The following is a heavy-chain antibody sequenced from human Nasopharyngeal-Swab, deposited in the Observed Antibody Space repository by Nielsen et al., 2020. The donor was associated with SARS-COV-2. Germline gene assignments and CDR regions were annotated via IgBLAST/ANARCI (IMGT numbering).Heavy chain of an antibody. Sequence: GESLKISCAASGFTFSSYSMNWVRQAPGKGLEWVSYISISSITIYYADSVKGRFTISRDNAKNSLYLQMNSLTAEDTAVYYCARVLDGYNGFDYWGQGTLVTVSS. V-gene: IGHV3-48*01. CDR2: ISISSITI. D-gene: IGHD5-24*01. CDR1: GFTFSSYS. CDR3: ARVLDGYNGFDY. J-gene: IGHJ4*02.